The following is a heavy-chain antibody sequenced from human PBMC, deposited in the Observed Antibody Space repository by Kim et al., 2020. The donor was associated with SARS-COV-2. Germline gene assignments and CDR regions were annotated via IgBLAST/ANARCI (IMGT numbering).Heavy chain of an antibody. D-gene: IGHD3-16*02. V-gene: IGHV3-23*01. Sequence: GGSLRLSCAASGLTFSTYAMSWVRQAPGKGLEWVASISGTGRTTYYPASVRGRFTISRDNSKNTLYLQMNNVRAEDTAVYHCAKDQRLGETTLYPMFDYWGQGALVTVSS. J-gene: IGHJ4*02. CDR1: GLTFSTYA. CDR2: ISGTGRTT. CDR3: AKDQRLGETTLYPMFDY.